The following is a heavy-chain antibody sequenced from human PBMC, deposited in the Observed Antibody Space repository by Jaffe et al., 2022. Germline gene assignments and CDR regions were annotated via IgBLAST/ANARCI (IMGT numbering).Heavy chain of an antibody. CDR2: INPNSGGT. Sequence: QVQLVQSGAEVKKPGASVKVSCKASGYTFTGYYMHWVRQAPGQGLEWMGWINPNSGGTNYAQKFQGRVTMTRDTSISTAYMELSRLRSDDTAVYYCARDLLGGPVAATGFDYWGQGTLVTVSS. CDR1: GYTFTGYY. V-gene: IGHV1-2*02. J-gene: IGHJ4*02. D-gene: IGHD2-15*01. CDR3: ARDLLGGPVAATGFDY.